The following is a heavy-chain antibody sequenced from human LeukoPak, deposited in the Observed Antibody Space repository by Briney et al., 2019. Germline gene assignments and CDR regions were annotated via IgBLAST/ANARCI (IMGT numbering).Heavy chain of an antibody. V-gene: IGHV3-23*01. Sequence: PGGSLRLSCGASGFTFSSYAMNWARQAPGKGLEWVSAISGSGDSTYYADPVKGRFTISRDNSKNTLYLQMNSLRAEDTAVYYCAKAPRFYDTSGYYSPYFDYWGQGTLVTVSS. D-gene: IGHD3-22*01. CDR1: GFTFSSYA. CDR2: ISGSGDST. CDR3: AKAPRFYDTSGYYSPYFDY. J-gene: IGHJ4*02.